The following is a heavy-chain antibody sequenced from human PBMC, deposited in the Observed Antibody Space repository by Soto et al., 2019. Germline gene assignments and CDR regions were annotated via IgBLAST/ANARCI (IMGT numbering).Heavy chain of an antibody. Sequence: QVQLVQSGAEVKKPGASVKVSCKASGYTFSNYGISWFRQAPGQGLEWMGWISAYNGNTKYAQKLQGRVTMTTDTSASTSYMDLRSLRSDDTAVYYCARESPPVDYWGQGSLVTVSS. J-gene: IGHJ4*02. CDR3: ARESPPVDY. CDR2: ISAYNGNT. CDR1: GYTFSNYG. V-gene: IGHV1-18*01.